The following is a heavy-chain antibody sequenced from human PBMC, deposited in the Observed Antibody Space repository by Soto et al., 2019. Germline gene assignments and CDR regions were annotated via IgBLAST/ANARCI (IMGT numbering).Heavy chain of an antibody. J-gene: IGHJ3*02. CDR1: GGTFSSYA. CDR3: ARVKSDSSGYHYAFDI. D-gene: IGHD3-22*01. V-gene: IGHV1-69*06. Sequence: QVQLVQSGAEVKKPGSSVKVSCKASGGTFSSYAISWVRQAPGQGLEWMGGIIPIFGTANYAQKFQGRVTITADKSTSTAYMELSSLRSEGTAVYYCARVKSDSSGYHYAFDIWGQGTMVTVSS. CDR2: IIPIFGTA.